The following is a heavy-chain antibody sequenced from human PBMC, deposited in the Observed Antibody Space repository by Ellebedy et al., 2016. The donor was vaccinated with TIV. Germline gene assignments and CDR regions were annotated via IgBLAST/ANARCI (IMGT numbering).Heavy chain of an antibody. D-gene: IGHD3-10*01. CDR2: INSRSTI. V-gene: IGHV3-48*01. Sequence: PGGSLRLSCAASGFTFSSSSMNWVRQAPGKGLEWVSYINSRSTIYYADSVKGRFTISRDNAKNSLYLQMNSLRAEDTAVYYCARLLGEMGYYYAMDVWGQGTTVTVSS. J-gene: IGHJ6*02. CDR3: ARLLGEMGYYYAMDV. CDR1: GFTFSSSS.